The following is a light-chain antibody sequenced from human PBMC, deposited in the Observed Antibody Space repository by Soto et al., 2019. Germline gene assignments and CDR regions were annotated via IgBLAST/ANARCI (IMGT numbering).Light chain of an antibody. Sequence: EIVLTQSPATLSLSPGERATLSCRASQSVSSYLAWYQQKPGQAPRLLIYDASNRATGIPARFSGSGSGTDFTLTISSLQSEDFAVYYCQQYSIWRTFGQGTKVDI. CDR3: QQYSIWRT. CDR2: DAS. V-gene: IGKV3-11*01. CDR1: QSVSSY. J-gene: IGKJ1*01.